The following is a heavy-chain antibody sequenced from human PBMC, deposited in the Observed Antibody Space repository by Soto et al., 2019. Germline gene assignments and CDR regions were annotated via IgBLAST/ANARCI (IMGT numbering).Heavy chain of an antibody. CDR2: IYYSGSA. Sequence: SETLSLTCTVSGGSISSYYWSWIRQPPGKGLEWIGYIYYSGSANYSPSLKSRVTISVDTSKNQFSLKLSSVTAADTAVYYCARDIRDGYNGDAFDIWGQGTMVTVSS. V-gene: IGHV4-59*01. CDR1: GGSISSYY. D-gene: IGHD5-12*01. CDR3: ARDIRDGYNGDAFDI. J-gene: IGHJ3*02.